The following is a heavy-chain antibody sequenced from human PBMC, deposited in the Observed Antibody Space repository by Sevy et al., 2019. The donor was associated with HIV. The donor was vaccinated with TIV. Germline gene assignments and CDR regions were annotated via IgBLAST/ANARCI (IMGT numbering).Heavy chain of an antibody. CDR1: GYSISSGYD. CDR3: ARGIHYDLLAGYLSALDI. D-gene: IGHD3-9*01. CDR2: FYHTGST. J-gene: IGHJ3*02. Sequence: SETLSLTCAVSGYSISSGYDWGWIRQPPGKGLEWIGSFYHTGSTYYSPSLKSRVTISFVSSKNQFSLELNSLTAADTAVYVCARGIHYDLLAGYLSALDIWGHGTMVTVSS. V-gene: IGHV4-38-2*01.